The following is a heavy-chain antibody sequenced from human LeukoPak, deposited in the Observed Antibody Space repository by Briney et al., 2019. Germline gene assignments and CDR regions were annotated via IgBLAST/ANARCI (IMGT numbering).Heavy chain of an antibody. Sequence: GESLKISCKGSGYSFTSYWIGWVCQMPGKGLEWMGIIYPGDSDTRYSPSFQGQVTISADKSISTAYLQWSSLKASDTAMYYCARQAVLLWFGDNWFDPWGQGTLVTVSS. CDR2: IYPGDSDT. CDR1: GYSFTSYW. CDR3: ARQAVLLWFGDNWFDP. V-gene: IGHV5-51*01. D-gene: IGHD3-10*01. J-gene: IGHJ5*02.